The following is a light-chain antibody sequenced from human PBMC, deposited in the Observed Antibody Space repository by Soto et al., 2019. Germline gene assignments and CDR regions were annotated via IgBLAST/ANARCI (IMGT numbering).Light chain of an antibody. J-gene: IGKJ1*01. CDR3: QQSYLDPWGT. V-gene: IGKV1-39*01. Sequence: DIQMTQSPSSLSASVGDRVTITCRTSQNINNYLNWYQQRPGKAPKLLIYAASTLQSGVPSRFSGSGSGTDFALAISSLQPEDFATYYCQQSYLDPWGTCGQGTKVESK. CDR1: QNINNY. CDR2: AAS.